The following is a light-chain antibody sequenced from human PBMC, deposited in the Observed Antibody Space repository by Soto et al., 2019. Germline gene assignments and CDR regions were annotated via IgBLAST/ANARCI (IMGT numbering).Light chain of an antibody. Sequence: QSALAQPRSVSGSPGQSVTFSCTGTRSDVGTYNYVSWYQQHPGKAPKLMIYEVSNRPSGVSNRFSGSKSGNTASLTISGLQAEDEADYYCSSYTSSSTRVFGTGTKLTVL. J-gene: IGLJ1*01. CDR1: RSDVGTYNY. CDR2: EVS. CDR3: SSYTSSSTRV. V-gene: IGLV2-14*01.